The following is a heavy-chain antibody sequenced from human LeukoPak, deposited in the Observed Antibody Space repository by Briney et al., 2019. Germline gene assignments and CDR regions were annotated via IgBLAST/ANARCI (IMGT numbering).Heavy chain of an antibody. CDR2: VTGNGDTT. J-gene: IGHJ4*02. CDR3: ARNAADCTTSACYDS. V-gene: IGHV3-23*01. D-gene: IGHD2-8*01. CDR1: GFTLRNYA. Sequence: GGSLRLSCAASGFTLRNYAMTWVREAPGKGLEWVSVVTGNGDTTYYADSLKGRFTISRDNSRNTLYLQMNSMRAEDTAVYHCARNAADCTTSACYDSWGQGTLVTVSS.